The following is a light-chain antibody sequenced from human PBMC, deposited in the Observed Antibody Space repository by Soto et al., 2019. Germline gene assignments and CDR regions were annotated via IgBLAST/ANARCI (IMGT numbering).Light chain of an antibody. CDR1: SGSVSTNYY. CDR2: NTN. J-gene: IGLJ3*02. CDR3: LLYLGSGLGV. Sequence: QAVVTQEPSFSVSPGGTVTLTCGLSSGSVSTNYYPSWYQQTPGQAPRTLISNTNTRSSAVPDRFSGSILGNKAALTITGAQADDESDYYCLLYLGSGLGVFGGGTKLTVL. V-gene: IGLV8-61*01.